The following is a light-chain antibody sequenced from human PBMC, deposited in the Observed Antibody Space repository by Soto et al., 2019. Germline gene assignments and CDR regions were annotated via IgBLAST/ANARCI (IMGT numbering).Light chain of an antibody. CDR3: QHWNDYSCT. V-gene: IGKV1-5*03. J-gene: IGKJ1*01. CDR1: QSISIW. Sequence: DIHMTQSPSTLSASVGDRVTITCRASQSISIWLAWYPQKPGKAPNLLIYKTSSLATGVPSRFSGSGSGTGFTLTISSLQPDDLATYYSQHWNDYSCTFGQETKVEV. CDR2: KTS.